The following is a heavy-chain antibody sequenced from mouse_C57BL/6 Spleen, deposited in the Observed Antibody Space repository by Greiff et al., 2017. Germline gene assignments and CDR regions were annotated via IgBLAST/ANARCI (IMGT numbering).Heavy chain of an antibody. D-gene: IGHD1-2*01. Sequence: VQLQQSGAELVKPGASVKISCKASGYAFSSYWMNWVKQRPGKGLEWIGQIYPGDGDTNYNGKFKGKATLTADKSSSTAYMQLSSLTSEDSAVYFCARGITTAYFDYWGQGTTLTVSS. CDR1: GYAFSSYW. J-gene: IGHJ2*01. V-gene: IGHV1-80*01. CDR3: ARGITTAYFDY. CDR2: IYPGDGDT.